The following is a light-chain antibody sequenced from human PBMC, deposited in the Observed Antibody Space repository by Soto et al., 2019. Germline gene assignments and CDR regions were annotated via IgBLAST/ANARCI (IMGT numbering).Light chain of an antibody. Sequence: AIQLTQSPSSLSASVGDRVTITCRASQGISSALAWYQHKPGRAPRLLIYDASSLPSGVSSRFSDSGSGTDFTLTISSPQPEDFATYYCKQFHSYSLAFGGGTKLEIK. J-gene: IGKJ4*02. V-gene: IGKV1-13*02. CDR1: QGISSA. CDR2: DAS. CDR3: KQFHSYSLA.